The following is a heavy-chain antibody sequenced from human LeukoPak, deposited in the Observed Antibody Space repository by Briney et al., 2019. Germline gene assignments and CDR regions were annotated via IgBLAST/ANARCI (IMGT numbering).Heavy chain of an antibody. CDR2: ISWSSGSI. CDR3: AKDKSGSLDY. J-gene: IGHJ4*02. Sequence: GGSLRLSCAASGFTFDDYAMHWVRQAPGKGLEWVSGISWSSGSIGYADSVKGRFTISRDNAKNSLYLQMNSLRAEDTALYYCAKDKSGSLDYWGQGTLVTVSS. CDR1: GFTFDDYA. V-gene: IGHV3-9*01. D-gene: IGHD1-26*01.